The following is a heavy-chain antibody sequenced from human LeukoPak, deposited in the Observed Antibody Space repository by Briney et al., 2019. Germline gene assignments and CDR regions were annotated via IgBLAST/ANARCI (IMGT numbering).Heavy chain of an antibody. D-gene: IGHD3-9*01. CDR1: GDTFNNHA. CDR3: ARDGGLYDILAEDYFGMDV. Sequence: GASVKVSCKASGDTFNNHAISWVRQAPGQGLEWMGGIIPIFDTANYAQKFQGRVTITADESTSTAYMELSSLRSEDTAVYYCARDGGLYDILAEDYFGMDVWGQGTTVTVSS. J-gene: IGHJ6*02. CDR2: IIPIFDTA. V-gene: IGHV1-69*13.